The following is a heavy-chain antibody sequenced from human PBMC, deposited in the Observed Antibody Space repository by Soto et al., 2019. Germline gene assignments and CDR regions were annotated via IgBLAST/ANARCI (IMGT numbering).Heavy chain of an antibody. CDR3: ARAGGYCSGGSCYYFDY. D-gene: IGHD2-15*01. CDR2: ISSSSSYI. V-gene: IGHV3-21*01. J-gene: IGHJ4*02. CDR1: GFTFSSYS. Sequence: EVQLVESGGGLVKPGGSLRLSCAASGFTFSSYSMNWVRQAPGKGLEWVSSISSSSSYIYYADSVKGRFTISRDNAKNSLYRQMNSLRAEDTAVYYCARAGGYCSGGSCYYFDYWGQGTLVTVSS.